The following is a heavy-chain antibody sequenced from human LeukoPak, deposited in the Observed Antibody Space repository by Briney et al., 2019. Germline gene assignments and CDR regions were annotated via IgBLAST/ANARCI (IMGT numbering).Heavy chain of an antibody. D-gene: IGHD3-22*01. CDR2: ISYDGSNK. J-gene: IGHJ4*02. V-gene: IGHV3-30-3*01. CDR1: GFTFSSYA. Sequence: GGSLRLSCAASGFTFSSYAMHWVRQAPGKGLEWVAVISYDGSNKYYADSVKGRFTISRDNSKNTLYLQMNSLRAEDTAVYYCARDRDYYDSSGYYYSWGQGTLVTVSS. CDR3: ARDRDYYDSSGYYYS.